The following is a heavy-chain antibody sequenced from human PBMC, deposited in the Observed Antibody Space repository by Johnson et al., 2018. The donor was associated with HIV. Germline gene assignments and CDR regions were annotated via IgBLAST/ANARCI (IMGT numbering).Heavy chain of an antibody. CDR1: GFTFSSYV. V-gene: IGHV3-30-3*01. CDR3: AREGGLTGAFDI. CDR2: ISYDGSNK. Sequence: QVQLVESGGGVVQPGRSLRLSCAASGFTFSSYVMHWVRQAPGKGLEWVAVISYDGSNKFSADSVKGRFTLSRDNSKNTLYLQMNSLRAEDTAVYYCAREGGLTGAFDIWGQGTMVTVSS. D-gene: IGHD3-16*01. J-gene: IGHJ3*02.